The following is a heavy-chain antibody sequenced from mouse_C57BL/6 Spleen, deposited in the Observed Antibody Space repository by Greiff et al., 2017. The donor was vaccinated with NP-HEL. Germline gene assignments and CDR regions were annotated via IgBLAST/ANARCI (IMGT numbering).Heavy chain of an antibody. J-gene: IGHJ1*03. CDR1: GFTFTDYY. D-gene: IGHD1-1*01. Sequence: EVMLVESGGGLVQPGGSLSLSCAASGFTFTDYYMSWVRQPPGKALEWLGFIRNKANGYTTEYSASVKGRFTISRDNSQSILYLQMNALRAEDSATYYCARWAYYGSSYWYFDVWGTGTTVTVSS. CDR3: ARWAYYGSSYWYFDV. V-gene: IGHV7-3*01. CDR2: IRNKANGYTT.